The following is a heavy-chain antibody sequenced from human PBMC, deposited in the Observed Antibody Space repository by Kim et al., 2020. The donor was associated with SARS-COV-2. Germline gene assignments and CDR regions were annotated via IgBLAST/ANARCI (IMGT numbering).Heavy chain of an antibody. V-gene: IGHV3-23*01. D-gene: IGHD2-2*01. Sequence: GGSLRLSCAASGFTFSSYAMSWVRQAPGKGLEWVSAISASGDNAYYADSVKGRFTVSRDNSKNTLCLQMNSLRAEDTAIYYCAKALYCSSISCSRGWFDPWGQGTLVTVSS. CDR3: AKALYCSSISCSRGWFDP. CDR1: GFTFSSYA. J-gene: IGHJ5*02. CDR2: ISASGDNA.